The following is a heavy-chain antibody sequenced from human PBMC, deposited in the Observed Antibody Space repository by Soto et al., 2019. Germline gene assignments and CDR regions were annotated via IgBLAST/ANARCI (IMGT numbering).Heavy chain of an antibody. D-gene: IGHD3-9*01. Sequence: ASVKVSCKASGYTFTGYAMHWVRQAPGQRLEWMGWINAGNGNTKYSQKFQGRVTITRDTSASTAYMELSSLRSEDTAVYYCARSLYDFLTAPVYNCSAPGGQGPLAPVSS. V-gene: IGHV1-3*01. CDR3: ARSLYDFLTAPVYNCSAP. CDR2: INAGNGNT. J-gene: IGHJ5*02. CDR1: GYTFTGYA.